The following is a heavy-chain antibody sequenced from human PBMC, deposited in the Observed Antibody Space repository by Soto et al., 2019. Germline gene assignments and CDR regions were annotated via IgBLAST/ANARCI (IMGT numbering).Heavy chain of an antibody. Sequence: QVQLVQSGAEVKKPGASVKISCTASGYTVTTHYMHWVRQAPGRGLEWMGAINPVSGAAKYTQTFKARVTMTMNTSTNTVYMEMSALSSEDAAVFYWARGGAVGVAGSAAFDMWGQRTKVTVSS. CDR3: ARGGAVGVAGSAAFDM. J-gene: IGHJ3*02. CDR1: GYTVTTHY. D-gene: IGHD3-3*01. V-gene: IGHV1-46*01. CDR2: INPVSGAA.